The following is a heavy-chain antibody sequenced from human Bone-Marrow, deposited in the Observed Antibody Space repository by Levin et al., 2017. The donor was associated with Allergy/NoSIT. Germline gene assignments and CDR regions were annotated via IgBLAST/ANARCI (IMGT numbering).Heavy chain of an antibody. CDR1: GGSISSGGYY. D-gene: IGHD2-2*01. J-gene: IGHJ5*02. V-gene: IGHV4-31*03. CDR3: ATARGAKDIVVVPAAFDP. Sequence: SETLSLTCTVSGGSISSGGYYWSWIRQHPGKGLEWIGYIYYSGSTYYNPSLKSRVTISVDTSKNQFSLKLSSVTAADTAVYYCATARGAKDIVVVPAAFDPWGQGTLVTVSS. CDR2: IYYSGST.